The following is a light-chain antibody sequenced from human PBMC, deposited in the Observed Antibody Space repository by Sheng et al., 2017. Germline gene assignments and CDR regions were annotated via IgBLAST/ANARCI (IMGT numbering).Light chain of an antibody. CDR1: QGIGNY. CDR2: GAS. J-gene: IGKJ5*01. CDR3: QQLNGYPIT. Sequence: IQLTQSPSSLSASVGDRVTITCRASQGIGNYLAWYQQIPGKAPKLLIYGASILQSGVPSRFSGSGSGTDFTLTISSLQPEDFGIYYCQQLNGYPITFGQGTRL. V-gene: IGKV1-9*01.